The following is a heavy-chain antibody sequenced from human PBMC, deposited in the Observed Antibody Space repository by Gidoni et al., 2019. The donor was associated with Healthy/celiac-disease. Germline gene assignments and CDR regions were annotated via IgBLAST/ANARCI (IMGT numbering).Heavy chain of an antibody. CDR1: GYSFTSYW. CDR2: IYPGDSDT. J-gene: IGHJ3*02. V-gene: IGHV5-51*01. CDR3: ARYEDIVVVVAATPGAFDI. D-gene: IGHD2-15*01. Sequence: EVQLVQSGAEVKKPGESLKISCKGSGYSFTSYWTGWVRQMPGKGLEWMGIIYPGDSDTRYSPSFQGQVTISADKSISTAYLQWSSLKASDTAMYYCARYEDIVVVVAATPGAFDIWGQGTMVTVSS.